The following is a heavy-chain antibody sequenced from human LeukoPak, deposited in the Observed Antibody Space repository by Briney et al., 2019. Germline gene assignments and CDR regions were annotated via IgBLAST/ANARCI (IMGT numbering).Heavy chain of an antibody. J-gene: IGHJ3*01. Sequence: ASVKISCKXSGYIFTGHYLHWVRQAPGQGLEWMGRINPNSGDTNYAQKFQGKISMTADTSTSTAYMELRRLRSDDTAVYYCAKGFDAADYYWGQGGFDFWGQGTKVIVSS. CDR2: INPNSGDT. D-gene: IGHD3-16*01. V-gene: IGHV1-2*06. CDR1: GYIFTGHY. CDR3: AKGFDAADYYWGQGGFDF.